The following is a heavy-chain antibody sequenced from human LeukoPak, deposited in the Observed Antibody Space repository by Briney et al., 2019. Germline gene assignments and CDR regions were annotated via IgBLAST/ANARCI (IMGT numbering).Heavy chain of an antibody. V-gene: IGHV4-34*01. D-gene: IGHD6-13*01. CDR2: INHSGST. J-gene: IGHJ4*02. Sequence: SETLSLTCAVYGGSFSGYYWSWIRQPPGKGLERIGEINHSGSTNYNPSLKSRVTISVDTSKNQFSLKLSSVTAADTAVYYCARGLWQQLGNDYWGQGTLVTVSS. CDR1: GGSFSGYY. CDR3: ARGLWQQLGNDY.